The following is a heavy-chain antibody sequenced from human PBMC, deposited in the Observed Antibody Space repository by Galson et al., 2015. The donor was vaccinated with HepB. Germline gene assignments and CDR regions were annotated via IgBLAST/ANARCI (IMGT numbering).Heavy chain of an antibody. J-gene: IGHJ4*02. D-gene: IGHD3/OR15-3a*01. CDR1: GFSLTTTMVG. Sequence: PALVKPTQTLTLTCSFFGFSLTTTMVGVGWIRQPPGRALEWLALIYWDDDKRYSPSLKSRLTITKDTSKNQVVLTLTNMDPVDTATYYCAQRRYFNGILDWGDFDYWGQGALVTVSS. V-gene: IGHV2-5*02. CDR2: IYWDDDK. CDR3: AQRRYFNGILDWGDFDY.